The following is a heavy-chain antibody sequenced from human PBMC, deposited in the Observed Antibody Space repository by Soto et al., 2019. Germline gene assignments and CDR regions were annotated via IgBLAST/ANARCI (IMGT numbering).Heavy chain of an antibody. V-gene: IGHV4-39*01. CDR3: ARQGIAAAGRYYYYYGMDV. D-gene: IGHD6-13*01. CDR1: GGSISSSSYY. Sequence: PSETLSLTCTVSGGSISSSSYYWGWIRQPPGKGLEWIGSIYYSGSTYYNPSLKSRVTISVDTSKNQFSLKLSSVTAADTAVYYCARQGIAAAGRYYYYYGMDVRGQGTTVTVSS. J-gene: IGHJ6*02. CDR2: IYYSGST.